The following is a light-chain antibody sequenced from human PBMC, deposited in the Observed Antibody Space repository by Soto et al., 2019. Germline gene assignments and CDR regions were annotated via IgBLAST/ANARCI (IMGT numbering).Light chain of an antibody. Sequence: LTQPRSVSGSPGQSVTISCTGTSSDVGGYNCVSWYQQHPGKAPQLIIYDVTQRPSGVPDRFSGSKSGNTASLSISGLQAEDEADYYCCSHSASYTFVFGTGTKVTV. CDR2: DVT. V-gene: IGLV2-11*01. CDR3: CSHSASYTFV. J-gene: IGLJ1*01. CDR1: SSDVGGYNC.